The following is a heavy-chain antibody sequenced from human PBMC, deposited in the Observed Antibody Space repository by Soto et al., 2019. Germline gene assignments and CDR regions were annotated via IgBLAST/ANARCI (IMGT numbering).Heavy chain of an antibody. CDR1: GFTCSTYG. CDR2: ISYDGVNK. D-gene: IGHD1-1*01. V-gene: IGHV3-30*18. CDR3: TKSVYNWNDGFFDY. J-gene: IGHJ4*02. Sequence: QVQLVESGGGAVQPGRSLRLSCAASGFTCSTYGMHWVLQAPGKGLEWVAVISYDGVNKYYADSVKGRFTVSIDNSKNTLYLQMNSLRAEDTAVYYCTKSVYNWNDGFFDYWGKGTLVTVSS.